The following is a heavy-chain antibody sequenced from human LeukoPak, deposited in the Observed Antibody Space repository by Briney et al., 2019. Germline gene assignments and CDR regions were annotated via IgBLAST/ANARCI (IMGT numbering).Heavy chain of an antibody. D-gene: IGHD3-22*01. V-gene: IGHV4-39*07. CDR1: GGSISNNNYY. Sequence: PSETLSLTCSVSGGSISNNNYYWGWIRQPPGKGLEWIGNIFYSGSTYYNPSLKTRVTISVDTSKNQFSLKLSSVTAADTAVHYCARDQYASSGWAIDVFDIWGQGTMVTVSS. CDR3: ARDQYASSGWAIDVFDI. CDR2: IFYSGST. J-gene: IGHJ3*02.